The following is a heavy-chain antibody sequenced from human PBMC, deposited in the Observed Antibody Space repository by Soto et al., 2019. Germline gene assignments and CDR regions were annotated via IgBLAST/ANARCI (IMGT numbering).Heavy chain of an antibody. CDR2: MSSDGSKI. CDR1: GFDFTYYA. Sequence: QVQLVESGGGAVQPGESLRLSCVASGFDFTYYAMHWVRQAPGKGLESVAVMSSDGSKIQHTDSVKGRFTISRDNSKNTLYLQMNSLRKEDTAVYFCAKDEGGGGTLGLFDYWGQGTLVSVSS. V-gene: IGHV3-30*18. D-gene: IGHD3-16*01. CDR3: AKDEGGGGTLGLFDY. J-gene: IGHJ4*02.